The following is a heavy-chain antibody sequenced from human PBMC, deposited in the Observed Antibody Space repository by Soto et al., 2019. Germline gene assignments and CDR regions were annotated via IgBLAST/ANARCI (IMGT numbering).Heavy chain of an antibody. CDR2: INPIVGTT. Sequence: GASVKVSCKAPGGTFSSYAISWARQAPGQGLEWMGIINPIVGTTSYAQKFQGRVTMTRDTSTSTVYMELSSLRSEDTAVYYCVRAKHDYGGPADAFDIWGQGTMVT. D-gene: IGHD4-17*01. CDR1: GGTFSSYA. J-gene: IGHJ3*02. CDR3: VRAKHDYGGPADAFDI. V-gene: IGHV1-46*01.